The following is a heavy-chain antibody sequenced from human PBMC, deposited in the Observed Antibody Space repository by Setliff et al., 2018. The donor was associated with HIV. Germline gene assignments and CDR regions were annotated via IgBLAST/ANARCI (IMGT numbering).Heavy chain of an antibody. CDR3: AKEQEIGSYLDP. J-gene: IGHJ5*02. CDR1: GGAFISHT. D-gene: IGHD2-2*02. CDR2: IIPILGIP. Sequence: ASVKVSCKASGGAFISHTFTWVRQAPGQGLEWMGGIIPILGIPNYAQNFQGRLTISADKSTRTAYLELSSLRSDDSAVYFCAKEQEIGSYLDPWGQGTLVTVSS. V-gene: IGHV1-69*10.